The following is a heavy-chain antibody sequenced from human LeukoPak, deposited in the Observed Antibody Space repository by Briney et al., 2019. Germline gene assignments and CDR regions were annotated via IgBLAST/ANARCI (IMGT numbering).Heavy chain of an antibody. V-gene: IGHV4-61*02. Sequence: SETLSLTCTVSGGSISSGSYYWSWIRQPAGKGLEWIGRIYTSGSTNYNPSLKSRVTISVDTSKNQFSLKLSSVTAADTAVYYCARRVSRRFWSGPYMDVWGKGTTVTVSS. CDR2: IYTSGST. CDR1: GGSISSGSYY. J-gene: IGHJ6*03. CDR3: ARRVSRRFWSGPYMDV. D-gene: IGHD3-3*01.